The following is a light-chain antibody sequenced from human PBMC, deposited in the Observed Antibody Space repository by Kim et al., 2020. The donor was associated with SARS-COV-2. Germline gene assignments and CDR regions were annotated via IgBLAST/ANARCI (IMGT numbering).Light chain of an antibody. CDR1: ESINNN. Sequence: PGERVTLAGRARESINNNLVWYQQKPGQAPRLLIYDVSNRATGVPARFSGSGSGTDFTLTITNLEPEDFAIYYCQQRSKWPRTITLGQGTRLEIK. J-gene: IGKJ5*01. CDR2: DVS. CDR3: QQRSKWPRTIT. V-gene: IGKV3-11*01.